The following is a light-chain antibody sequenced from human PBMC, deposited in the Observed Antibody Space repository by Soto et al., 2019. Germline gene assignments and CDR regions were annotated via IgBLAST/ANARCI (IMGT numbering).Light chain of an antibody. J-gene: IGKJ1*01. Sequence: EIVMTQSPGTLSVSPGEGATLSCRASQSIINNLAWYQQKPGQAPRLLIFFASTRVTGIPARFSGSGSGTDFTLTINTLQSVDFAVYCCPQYFRRPRGTLGQGTKVDTK. CDR3: PQYFRRPRGT. CDR1: QSIINN. CDR2: FAS. V-gene: IGKV3-15*01.